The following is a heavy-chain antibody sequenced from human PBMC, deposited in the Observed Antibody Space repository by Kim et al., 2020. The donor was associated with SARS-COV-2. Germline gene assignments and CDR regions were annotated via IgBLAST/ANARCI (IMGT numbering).Heavy chain of an antibody. V-gene: IGHV3-74*01. D-gene: IGHD3-22*01. CDR2: INSDGSST. Sequence: GGSLRLSCAASGFTFSSYWMHWVRQAPGKGLVWVSRINSDGSSTSYADSVKGRFTISRDNAKNTLYLQMNSLRAEDTAVYYCAREGYYYDSSGYYFPLDYWGQGTLVTVSS. CDR1: GFTFSSYW. CDR3: AREGYYYDSSGYYFPLDY. J-gene: IGHJ4*02.